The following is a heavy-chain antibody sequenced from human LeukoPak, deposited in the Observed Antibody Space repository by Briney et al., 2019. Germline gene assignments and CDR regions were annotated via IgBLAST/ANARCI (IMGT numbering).Heavy chain of an antibody. CDR3: ARDDSDSEPTSLSYYYGMDV. V-gene: IGHV1-18*01. CDR1: GYTFTSYG. D-gene: IGHD1-14*01. Sequence: ASVKVSCKASGYTFTSYGISWVRQAPGQGLEWMGWISAYNGNTNYAQKLQGRVTMTTDTSTSTAYMELRSLRSDDTAVYYCARDDSDSEPTSLSYYYGMDVWGQGTTVTVSS. CDR2: ISAYNGNT. J-gene: IGHJ6*02.